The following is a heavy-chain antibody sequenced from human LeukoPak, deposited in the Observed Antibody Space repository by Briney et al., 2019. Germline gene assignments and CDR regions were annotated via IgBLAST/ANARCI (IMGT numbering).Heavy chain of an antibody. CDR1: GFTFSSYA. D-gene: IGHD3-9*01. CDR3: AKGAWYYDILTGYSAVEY. V-gene: IGHV3-23*01. CDR2: ISGSGGST. Sequence: PGGSLRLSCAASGFTFSSYAMSWVRRAPGKGLEWVSAISGSGGSTYYADSVKGRFTISRDNSKNTLYLQMNSLRAEDTAVYYCAKGAWYYDILTGYSAVEYWGQGTLVTVSS. J-gene: IGHJ4*02.